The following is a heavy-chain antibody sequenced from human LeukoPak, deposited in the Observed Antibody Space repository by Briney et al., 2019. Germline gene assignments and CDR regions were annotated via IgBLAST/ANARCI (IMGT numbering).Heavy chain of an antibody. V-gene: IGHV4-34*01. CDR2: INHSGST. Sequence: SETLSLTCAVYGGSFSGYYWSWIRQPPGKGLEWIGEINHSGSTNYNPSLKSRVTISVDTSKNQFSLKLSSVTAADTAVYYCARDSYSSSPRFDYWGQGTLVTVSS. D-gene: IGHD6-13*01. CDR1: GGSFSGYY. CDR3: ARDSYSSSPRFDY. J-gene: IGHJ4*02.